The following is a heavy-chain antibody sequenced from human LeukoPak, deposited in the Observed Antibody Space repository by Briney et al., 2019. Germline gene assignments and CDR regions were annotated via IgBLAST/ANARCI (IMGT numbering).Heavy chain of an antibody. Sequence: GGSLRLSCAASGFTFSSYSMNWVRQAPGKGLEWVANIKQDGSEKYYVDSVKGRFTISRDNAKNSLYLQMNSLRAEDTAVYYCARRVNYYYYMDVWGKGTTVTVSS. V-gene: IGHV3-7*01. CDR3: ARRVNYYYYMDV. D-gene: IGHD2-21*01. CDR2: IKQDGSEK. CDR1: GFTFSSYS. J-gene: IGHJ6*03.